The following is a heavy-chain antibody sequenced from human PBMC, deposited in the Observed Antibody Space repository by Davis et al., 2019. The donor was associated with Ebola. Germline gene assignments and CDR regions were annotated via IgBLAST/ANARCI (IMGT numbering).Heavy chain of an antibody. CDR3: ARDSSGWPDAFDI. CDR2: INPSGGST. J-gene: IGHJ3*02. V-gene: IGHV1-46*01. CDR1: GYTFTSYG. D-gene: IGHD6-19*01. Sequence: ASVKVSCKASGYTFTSYGISWVRQAPGQGLEWMGIINPSGGSTSYAQKFQGRVTMTRDTSTSTVYMELSSLRSEDTAVYHCARDSSGWPDAFDIWGQGTMVTVSS.